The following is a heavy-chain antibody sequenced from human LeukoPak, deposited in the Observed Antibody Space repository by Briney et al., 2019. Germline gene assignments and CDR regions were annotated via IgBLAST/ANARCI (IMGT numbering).Heavy chain of an antibody. D-gene: IGHD3-22*01. CDR3: ATCYDSSGYYPHFFDY. CDR1: GYSFTSYW. Sequence: GESLKIYCKGSGYSFTSYWIGWVRQMPGKGLEWMGIIYPGDSDTRYSPSFQGQVTISADKSISTAYLQWSSLKASDTAMYYCATCYDSSGYYPHFFDYWGQGTLVTVSS. CDR2: IYPGDSDT. J-gene: IGHJ4*02. V-gene: IGHV5-51*01.